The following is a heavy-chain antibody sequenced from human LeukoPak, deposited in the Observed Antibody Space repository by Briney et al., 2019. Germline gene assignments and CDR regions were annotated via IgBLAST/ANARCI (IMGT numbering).Heavy chain of an antibody. V-gene: IGHV3-21*01. CDR3: ARGLVPAAVEFDY. D-gene: IGHD2-2*01. J-gene: IGHJ4*02. Sequence: PGGSLRLSCADSGFTFRSYSMNWVRQAPGKGLEWVSSISSSSKYIYYADSVKGRFTISRDNAKNSLYLQMNSLRAEDTATYYCARGLVPAAVEFDYWGQGTLVTVSS. CDR2: ISSSSKYI. CDR1: GFTFRSYS.